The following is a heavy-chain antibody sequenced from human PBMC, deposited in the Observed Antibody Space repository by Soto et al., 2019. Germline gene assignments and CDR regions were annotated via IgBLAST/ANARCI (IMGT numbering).Heavy chain of an antibody. CDR1: GDTFTGYY. V-gene: IGHV1-2*04. CDR2: INPNSGGT. D-gene: IGHD2-2*01. J-gene: IGHJ6*03. CDR3: ARDGIHIVVVPAAQGYYMAV. Sequence: ASVKVSCKASGDTFTGYYMHWVRQAPGQGLEWMGWINPNSGGTNYAQRFQGWVTMTRDTSISTAYMELSRLRSDDTAVYYCARDGIHIVVVPAAQGYYMAVWGKGTTVTVSS.